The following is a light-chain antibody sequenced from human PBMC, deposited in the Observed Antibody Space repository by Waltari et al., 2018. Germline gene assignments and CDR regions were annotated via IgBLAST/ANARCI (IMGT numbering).Light chain of an antibody. V-gene: IGKV1-39*01. Sequence: DIQMTQSPSSLSASVGDRVTMPCRASQSISIYLNWYQQKPGKAPKLLIYAASTLQSGVPSRFSGSGSGTEFTLTISSLQPEDFATYYCQQSYSNSMFTFGQGTKVDIK. CDR1: QSISIY. J-gene: IGKJ3*01. CDR3: QQSYSNSMFT. CDR2: AAS.